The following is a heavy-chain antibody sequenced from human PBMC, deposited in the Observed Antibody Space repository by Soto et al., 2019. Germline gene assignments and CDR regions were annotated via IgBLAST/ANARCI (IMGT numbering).Heavy chain of an antibody. CDR3: ASTFGYYWNDEAAFDI. CDR1: RGTFSSYA. D-gene: IGHD1-20*01. Sequence: QVQLVQSGAEVKKPGSSMKVSCKASRGTFSSYAISWVRQAPGQGLEWMGGIIPIFGTANYAQKLQGRVTITADESTSTAYMELSSLRSEDRAVYYCASTFGYYWNDEAAFDIWGEGRMVAVSS. J-gene: IGHJ3*02. CDR2: IIPIFGTA. V-gene: IGHV1-69*01.